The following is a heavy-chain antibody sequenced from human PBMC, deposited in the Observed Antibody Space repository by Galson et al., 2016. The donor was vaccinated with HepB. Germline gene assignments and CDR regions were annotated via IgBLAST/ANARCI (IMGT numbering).Heavy chain of an antibody. D-gene: IGHD3-10*01. CDR1: GFTFSSYS. Sequence: SLRLSCAASGFTFSSYSMNWVRQAPGKGLEWVSYISVYRTIYCADSVKGRFTISRDNARNSLYLQMNSLRAEDTAVYYCARQGDGEGVGLDYWGQGTLVTVSS. J-gene: IGHJ4*02. CDR3: ARQGDGEGVGLDY. CDR2: ISVYRTI. V-gene: IGHV3-48*04.